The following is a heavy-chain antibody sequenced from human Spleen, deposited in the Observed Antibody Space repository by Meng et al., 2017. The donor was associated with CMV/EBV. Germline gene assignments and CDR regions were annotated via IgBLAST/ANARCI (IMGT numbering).Heavy chain of an antibody. CDR1: GVSISSNIR. D-gene: IGHD1-26*01. CDR3: ARGKQDAWELLAY. J-gene: IGHJ4*02. V-gene: IGHV4-4*02. Sequence: QVQLQESGPGLVKPSGTLSLICGVSGVSISSNIRWTWVRQPPGKGLEWIGDIDDSGSTNYNPSLNSRISISLDKSKNHFSLKVNSVTAADTAVYYCARGKQDAWELLAYWGQGALVTVSS. CDR2: IDDSGST.